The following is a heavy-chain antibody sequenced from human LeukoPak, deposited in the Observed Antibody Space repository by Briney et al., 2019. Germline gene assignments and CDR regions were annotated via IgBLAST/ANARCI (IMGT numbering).Heavy chain of an antibody. CDR1: GFTFSSYA. CDR2: ISYDGNNK. V-gene: IGHV3-30-3*02. D-gene: IGHD2-15*01. CDR3: AKQLGYCSDGSCYFPY. J-gene: IGHJ4*02. Sequence: PGGSLRLSCAASGFTFSSYAMNWVRQAPGKGLEWVAVISYDGNNKYDADSVKGRFTISRDNSKNTLYLQMNSLRAEDTAVYYCAKQLGYCSDGSCYFPYWGQGTLVTVSS.